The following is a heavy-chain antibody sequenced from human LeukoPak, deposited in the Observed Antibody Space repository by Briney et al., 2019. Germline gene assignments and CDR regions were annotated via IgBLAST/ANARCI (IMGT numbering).Heavy chain of an antibody. J-gene: IGHJ6*03. Sequence: PSQTLSLTCTVSGGSISSGGYYWSWIRQPPGKGLEWIGYIYHSGSTYYNPSLKSRVTISVDRSKNQFSLKLSSVTAADTAVYYRARDPKRPTIFGVSNDYMDVWGKGTTVTVSS. CDR2: IYHSGST. D-gene: IGHD3-3*01. CDR3: ARDPKRPTIFGVSNDYMDV. CDR1: GGSISSGGYY. V-gene: IGHV4-30-2*01.